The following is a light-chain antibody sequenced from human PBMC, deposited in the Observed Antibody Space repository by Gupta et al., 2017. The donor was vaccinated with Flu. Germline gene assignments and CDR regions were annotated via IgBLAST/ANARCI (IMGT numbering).Light chain of an antibody. V-gene: IGKV1-39*01. J-gene: IGKJ2*04. CDR2: AAS. CDR3: QQTANTPRCS. Sequence: DIQMTQSPSSLSASVGDSVTITCRASQSISTYLNWYQQKAGEAPKVLIYAASSLKIGVPSRFRGSGSGTEFTLTITSVQPEDFATYYCQQTANTPRCSFGQGTKLDIK. CDR1: QSISTY.